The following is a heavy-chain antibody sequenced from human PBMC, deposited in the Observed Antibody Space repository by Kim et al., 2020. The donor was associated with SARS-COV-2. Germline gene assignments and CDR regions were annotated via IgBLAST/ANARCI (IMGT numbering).Heavy chain of an antibody. J-gene: IGHJ5*02. Sequence: SETLSLTCAVYGGSFSGYYWSWIRQPPGKGLEWIGEINHSGSTNYNPSLKSRVTISVDTSKNQFSLKLSSVTAADTAVYYCASLMEGIAVAGTSTWGQGTLVTVSS. CDR3: ASLMEGIAVAGTST. V-gene: IGHV4-34*01. D-gene: IGHD6-19*01. CDR1: GGSFSGYY. CDR2: INHSGST.